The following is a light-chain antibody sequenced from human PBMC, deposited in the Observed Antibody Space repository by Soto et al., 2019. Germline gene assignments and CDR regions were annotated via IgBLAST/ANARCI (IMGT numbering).Light chain of an antibody. CDR3: QQSYNTPQT. J-gene: IGKJ1*01. CDR2: ATD. CDR1: QTITNY. Sequence: DIQMTQPPSSLSASVGDRVTITCRASQTITNYLNWYQQQSGKAPKLLIYATDTLQSGVPSRFSGSGSGTDYTLTISSLQPEDFATYYCQQSYNTPQTFGQGSKVDVK. V-gene: IGKV1-39*01.